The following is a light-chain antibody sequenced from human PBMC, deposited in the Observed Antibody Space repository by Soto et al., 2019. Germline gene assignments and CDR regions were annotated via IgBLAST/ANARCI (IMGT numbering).Light chain of an antibody. CDR3: QQYGRAPVT. CDR2: GAS. CDR1: ESVRVNS. Sequence: ENVLTQSPGTLSLSPGETLTLSCSASESVRVNSFAWYHQRPGQAPRLLIHGASNRATGVPERFRGSGSGTDFTLTISRVEPEDFGVYFCQQYGRAPVTFGAGTKVDIK. J-gene: IGKJ3*01. V-gene: IGKV3-20*01.